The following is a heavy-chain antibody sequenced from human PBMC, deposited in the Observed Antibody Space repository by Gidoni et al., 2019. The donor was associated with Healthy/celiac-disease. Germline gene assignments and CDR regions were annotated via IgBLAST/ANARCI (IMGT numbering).Heavy chain of an antibody. CDR1: GFTFRSYA. Sequence: QVQLVESGGGVVQPGRYLRLSCAASGFTFRSYAMHWVRQAPGKGLEWVAVISYDGSNKYYADSVKGRFTISRDNSKNTLYLQMNSLRAEDTAVYYCARDRIVVVVAAADYYYYGMDVWGQGTTVTVSS. D-gene: IGHD2-15*01. CDR2: ISYDGSNK. CDR3: ARDRIVVVVAAADYYYYGMDV. J-gene: IGHJ6*02. V-gene: IGHV3-30*01.